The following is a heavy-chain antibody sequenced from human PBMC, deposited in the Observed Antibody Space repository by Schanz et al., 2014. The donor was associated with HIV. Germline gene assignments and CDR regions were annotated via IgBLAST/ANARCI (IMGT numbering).Heavy chain of an antibody. CDR2: IWYDGSNK. CDR1: GFTFSTCG. J-gene: IGHJ4*02. V-gene: IGHV3-33*08. Sequence: QVQLVESGGGVVQPGRSLRLSCAASGFTFSTCGMHWVRQAPVKGLECVAFIWYDGSNKYYADSVKGRFTISRDNSKNTLYLQMNSLRAEDTAVYYCATAAVTDYSDNWGQGTLVTVSS. CDR3: ATAAVTDYSDN. D-gene: IGHD4-17*01.